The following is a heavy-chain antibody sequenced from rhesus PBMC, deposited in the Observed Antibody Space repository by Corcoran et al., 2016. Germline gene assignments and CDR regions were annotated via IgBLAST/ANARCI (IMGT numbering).Heavy chain of an antibody. D-gene: IGHD4-23*01. CDR2: ISGSGWIT. V-gene: IGHV4-57*01. CDR3: ARDPPYSNYFDY. J-gene: IGHJ4*01. CDR1: GDSVSSSNW. Sequence: QVQLQESGPGLVKPSETLSLTCAVSGDSVSSSNWWSWIRQPPGKGLEWIGRISGSGWITDYNPSLKSRVTISTDTSKNQLSLKLSSVTAADTAVYYCARDPPYSNYFDYWGQGVLVTVSS.